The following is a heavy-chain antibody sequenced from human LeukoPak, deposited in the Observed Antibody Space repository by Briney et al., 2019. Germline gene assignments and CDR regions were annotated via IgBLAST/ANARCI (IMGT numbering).Heavy chain of an antibody. CDR1: GYTFTDYY. J-gene: IGHJ4*02. D-gene: IGHD4-17*01. CDR2: INPNSGGT. CDR3: ARGSRHGDFGDY. V-gene: IGHV1-2*02. Sequence: AAVKVSCKASGYTFTDYYMHWVRQAPGQGLEWMGWINPNSGGTNYAQKLQGRVTMTTDTSISTANMELSRLRSDDTAVYYCARGSRHGDFGDYWGQGTLVTVSS.